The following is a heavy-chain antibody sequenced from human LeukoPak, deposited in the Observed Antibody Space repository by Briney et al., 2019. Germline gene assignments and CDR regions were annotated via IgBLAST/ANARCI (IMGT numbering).Heavy chain of an antibody. CDR3: ARTNYRDDYYYGMDV. V-gene: IGHV1-8*01. CDR2: MNPNSGNT. J-gene: IGHJ6*02. Sequence: GASVKVSCKASGYTFTSYDINWVRQATGQGLEWTGWMNPNSGNTGYAQKFQGRVTMTRNTSISTAYMELSSLRSEDTAVYYCARTNYRDDYYYGMDVWGQGTTVTASS. CDR1: GYTFTSYD. D-gene: IGHD4/OR15-4a*01.